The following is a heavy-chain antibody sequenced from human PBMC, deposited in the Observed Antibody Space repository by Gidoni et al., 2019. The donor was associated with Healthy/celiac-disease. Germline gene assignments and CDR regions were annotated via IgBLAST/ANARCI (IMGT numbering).Heavy chain of an antibody. CDR3: AKDPGTYYYGSGGSDY. CDR2: SSGSGGST. CDR1: RFPFSRYA. Sequence: EVQLLESGGGLVQPGGSLRLSCAASRFPFSRYAMSWVRQAPGKGLEWVSASSGSGGSTYYADAVKGRFTISRDNSKNTLYLQMNSLRAEDTAVYYCAKDPGTYYYGSGGSDYWGQGTLVTVSS. J-gene: IGHJ4*02. V-gene: IGHV3-23*01. D-gene: IGHD3-10*01.